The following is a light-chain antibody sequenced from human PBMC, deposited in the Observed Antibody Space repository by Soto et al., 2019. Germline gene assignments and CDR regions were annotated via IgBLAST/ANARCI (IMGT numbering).Light chain of an antibody. Sequence: QPASVSGSPGQSITISCTGTSSDVGGYNYVSWYQQHPGKAPKLMIYDVTNRPSGVSNRFSGSKSGNTASLTISGLQPEDEADYYCTSYTSSSTWVFGGGTKVTVL. J-gene: IGLJ3*02. CDR2: DVT. CDR1: SSDVGGYNY. CDR3: TSYTSSSTWV. V-gene: IGLV2-14*01.